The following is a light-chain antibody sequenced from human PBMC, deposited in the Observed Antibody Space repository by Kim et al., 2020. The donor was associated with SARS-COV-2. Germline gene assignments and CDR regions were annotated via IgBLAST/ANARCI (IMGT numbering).Light chain of an antibody. CDR1: QDVSSY. Sequence: AAVGDKGVITCRGGQDVSSYLAWFQQKPGKAPKYLIYDASCLQSGVPSKISGSRSGTHFTLIISNLQPEDCATYYCQQHHTCPWAFGQGTKVDIK. V-gene: IGKV1-16*02. CDR2: DAS. J-gene: IGKJ1*01. CDR3: QQHHTCPWA.